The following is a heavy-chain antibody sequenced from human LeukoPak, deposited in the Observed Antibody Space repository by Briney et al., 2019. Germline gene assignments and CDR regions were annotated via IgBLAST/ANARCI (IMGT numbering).Heavy chain of an antibody. D-gene: IGHD3-22*01. CDR3: AKGGGYYYDSSGYFDY. V-gene: IGHV3-30*18. Sequence: PGGSLRLSCAASGFTFSTYCMHWVRQAPGKGLEWVAVISYGGSNKYYADSVKGRFTISRDNSKNTLYLQMNSLRAEDTAVYYCAKGGGYYYDSSGYFDYWGQGTLVTVSS. CDR2: ISYGGSNK. CDR1: GFTFSTYC. J-gene: IGHJ4*02.